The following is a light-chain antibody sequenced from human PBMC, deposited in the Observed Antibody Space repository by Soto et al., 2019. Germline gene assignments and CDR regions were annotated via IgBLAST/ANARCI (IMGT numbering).Light chain of an antibody. CDR3: QHYNSYGT. CDR1: QSIDGW. CDR2: HAS. Sequence: DIQMTMSPSTLSASMKDRVTITCRASQSIDGWLAWYQQKPGKAPQLLIYHASSLETGVPSRFSGSGSGTEFTLTTSSLQPDDFATYYCQHYNSYGTFGQGTKVDIK. J-gene: IGKJ1*01. V-gene: IGKV1-5*01.